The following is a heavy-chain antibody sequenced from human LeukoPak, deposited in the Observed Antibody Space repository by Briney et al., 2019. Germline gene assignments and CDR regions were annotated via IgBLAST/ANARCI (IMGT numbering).Heavy chain of an antibody. V-gene: IGHV1-69*13. Sequence: GASVKVSCKASGYTFTSYGISWVRQAPGQGLEWMGGIIPIFGTANYAQKFQGRVTITADESTSTAYMELSSLRSEDTAVYYCARGLAAAGTRYYFDYWGQGTLVTVSS. CDR1: GYTFTSYG. CDR3: ARGLAAAGTRYYFDY. D-gene: IGHD6-13*01. CDR2: IIPIFGTA. J-gene: IGHJ4*02.